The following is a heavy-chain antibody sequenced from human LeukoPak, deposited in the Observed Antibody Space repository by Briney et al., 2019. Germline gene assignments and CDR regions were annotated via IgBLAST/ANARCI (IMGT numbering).Heavy chain of an antibody. V-gene: IGHV4-59*01. J-gene: IGHJ4*02. CDR1: GGSISSYY. D-gene: IGHD3-22*01. CDR2: IYYSGST. Sequence: PSETLSLTXTVSGGSISSYYWSWIRQPPGKGLEWIGYIYYSGSTNYNPSLKSRVTISVDTSKNQFSLKLSSVTAADTAVYYCARGRYDSSGYYSDYWGQGTLVTVSS. CDR3: ARGRYDSSGYYSDY.